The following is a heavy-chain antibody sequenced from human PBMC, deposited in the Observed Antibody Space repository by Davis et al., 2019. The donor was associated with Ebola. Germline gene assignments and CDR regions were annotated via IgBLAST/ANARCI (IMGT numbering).Heavy chain of an antibody. Sequence: ASVKVSCKASGYTFTDYNIHWVRQAPGQGLEWMGRIRPNSGGTDYGQKFRGRVAMTRDTSISTAYMELSRLTSDDTAMYYCARGHNYGFEYWGQGTLVTVSS. CDR2: IRPNSGGT. CDR3: ARGHNYGFEY. D-gene: IGHD5-18*01. V-gene: IGHV1-2*06. J-gene: IGHJ4*02. CDR1: GYTFTDYN.